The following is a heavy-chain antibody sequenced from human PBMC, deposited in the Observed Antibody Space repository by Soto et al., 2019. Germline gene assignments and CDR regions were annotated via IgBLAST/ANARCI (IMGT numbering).Heavy chain of an antibody. CDR1: GGSISSSSYY. CDR3: ARRGYSNHFDY. J-gene: IGHJ4*02. CDR2: IYYSGST. V-gene: IGHV4-39*01. D-gene: IGHD6-13*01. Sequence: QLQLQESGPGLVKPSETLSLTCTVSGGSISSSSYYWGWIRQPPGKGLEWIGSIYYSGSTYYNPSLKSRVTISVDTSKNQFSLKLSSVTAADTAVYYCARRGYSNHFDYWGQGTLVTVSS.